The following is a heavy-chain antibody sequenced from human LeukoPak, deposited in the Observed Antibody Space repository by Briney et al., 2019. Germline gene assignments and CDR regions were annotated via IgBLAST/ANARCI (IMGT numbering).Heavy chain of an antibody. Sequence: PGGSLRLSCAASGFTFSNYGMDWVRQAPGKGLEWVSYISSSSSSIYYADSVKGRFTISRDNAKNSLFLQMNSLRAEDTAVYYCAKDGVGAPVGYFDYWGQGTLVTVSS. CDR1: GFTFSNYG. J-gene: IGHJ4*02. D-gene: IGHD1-26*01. CDR2: ISSSSSSI. V-gene: IGHV3-48*01. CDR3: AKDGVGAPVGYFDY.